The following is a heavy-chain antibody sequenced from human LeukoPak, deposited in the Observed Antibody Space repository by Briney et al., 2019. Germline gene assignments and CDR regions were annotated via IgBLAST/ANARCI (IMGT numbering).Heavy chain of an antibody. Sequence: GGSLRLPCAASGFNFDDYAMHWARQAPGKGMEWVSGISWNNGSIDYAASVKGRFTISRDSAKKSLYLQMNSLRPEDTAFYYCAKDREVLPAGEIDYWGQGTLVTVSS. CDR2: ISWNNGSI. V-gene: IGHV3-9*01. CDR3: AKDREVLPAGEIDY. D-gene: IGHD6-13*01. J-gene: IGHJ4*02. CDR1: GFNFDDYA.